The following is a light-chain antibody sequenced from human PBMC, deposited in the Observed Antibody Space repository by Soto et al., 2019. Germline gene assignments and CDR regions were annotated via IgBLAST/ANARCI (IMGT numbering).Light chain of an antibody. CDR2: EGS. CDR3: CSYAGSSTVV. CDR1: SSDVGSSNL. J-gene: IGLJ2*01. V-gene: IGLV2-23*01. Sequence: QSALTQPASVSGSPGQSITISCTGTSSDVGSSNLVSWYQQHPGKAPKRMIYEGSKRPSGVSNRFSGSKSGNKASLTISGLQAEDEADYYCCSYAGSSTVVFGGGTKLPVL.